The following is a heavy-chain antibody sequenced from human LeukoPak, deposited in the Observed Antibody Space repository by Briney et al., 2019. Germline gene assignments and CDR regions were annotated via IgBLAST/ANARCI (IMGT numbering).Heavy chain of an antibody. J-gene: IGHJ4*02. CDR3: AREPAKTGYSSSWYTAIDY. D-gene: IGHD6-13*01. V-gene: IGHV3-48*03. Sequence: GGSLRLSCAASGFTFSNYYMAWVRQAPGKGLEWVSYISSSGSTIYYADSVKGRFTISRDNAKNSLYLQMNSLRAEDTAVYYCAREPAKTGYSSSWYTAIDYWDQGTLVTVSS. CDR2: ISSSGSTI. CDR1: GFTFSNYY.